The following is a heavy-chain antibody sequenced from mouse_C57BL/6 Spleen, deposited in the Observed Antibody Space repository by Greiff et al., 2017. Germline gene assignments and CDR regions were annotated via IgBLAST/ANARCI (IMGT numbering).Heavy chain of an antibody. CDR1: GYTFTSYW. D-gene: IGHD1-1*01. Sequence: QVQLQQPGAELVKPGASVKLSCKASGYTFTSYWMQWVKQRPGQGLEWIGEIDPSDSYTNYNQKFKGKATLTVDTSSSTAYMQLSSLTSEDSAVYYCAKYGRSPNAMDYWGQGTSVTVSS. CDR3: AKYGRSPNAMDY. J-gene: IGHJ4*01. V-gene: IGHV1-50*01. CDR2: IDPSDSYT.